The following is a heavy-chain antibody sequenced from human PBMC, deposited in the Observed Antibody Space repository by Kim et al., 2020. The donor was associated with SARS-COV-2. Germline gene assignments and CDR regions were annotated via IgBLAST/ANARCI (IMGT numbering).Heavy chain of an antibody. D-gene: IGHD3-22*01. CDR1: GFTFSDYY. CDR3: ARDRFPTMIVVALDAFDI. CDR2: ISSSSSYT. J-gene: IGHJ3*02. V-gene: IGHV3-11*06. Sequence: GGSLRLSCAASGFTFSDYYMSWIRQAPGKGLEWVSYISSSSSYTNYADSVKGRFTISRDNAKNSLYLQMNSLRAEDTAVYYCARDRFPTMIVVALDAFDIWGQGTMVTVSS.